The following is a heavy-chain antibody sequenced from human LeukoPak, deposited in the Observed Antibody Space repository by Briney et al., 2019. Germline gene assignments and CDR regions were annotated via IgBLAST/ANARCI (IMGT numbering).Heavy chain of an antibody. V-gene: IGHV3-38-3*01. Sequence: GGSLRLSCAASGFTVSSNEMSWVRQAPGKGLEWVSSISGGSTYYADSRKGRFTISRDNSKNTLYLQMNSLRAEDTAVYYCAKELLNGDYRMDDAFDIWGQGTMVAVSS. CDR2: ISGGST. J-gene: IGHJ3*02. D-gene: IGHD4-17*01. CDR3: AKELLNGDYRMDDAFDI. CDR1: GFTVSSNE.